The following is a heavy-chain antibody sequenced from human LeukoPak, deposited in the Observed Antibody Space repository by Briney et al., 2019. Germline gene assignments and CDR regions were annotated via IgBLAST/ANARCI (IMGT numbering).Heavy chain of an antibody. J-gene: IGHJ3*02. D-gene: IGHD5-12*01. V-gene: IGHV3-21*01. CDR1: GFTFSSYS. CDR2: ISSSSSYI. CDR3: ARDGRVATDAFDI. Sequence: PGGSLRLSCAASGFTFSSYSMNWVRQAPGKGLEWVSSISSSSSYIYYADSVKGRFTISRDNAKNSLYLQMNSLRAEDTAVYHCARDGRVATDAFDIWGQGTMVTVSS.